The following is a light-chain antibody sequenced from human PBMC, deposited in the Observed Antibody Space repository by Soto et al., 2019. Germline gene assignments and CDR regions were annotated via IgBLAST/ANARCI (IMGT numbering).Light chain of an antibody. CDR3: QQTYSSPFT. CDR1: QNINTN. J-gene: IGKJ3*01. CDR2: DAA. V-gene: IGKV1-39*01. Sequence: DIQMTQSPYSLSAAVGDRVTITCRASQNINTNLNWYQQKPGKAPKLLIFDAASLQSGVPSRFSGSGSRTDFTLTITSLQPEDFATYYCQQTYSSPFTFGPGTKVDIK.